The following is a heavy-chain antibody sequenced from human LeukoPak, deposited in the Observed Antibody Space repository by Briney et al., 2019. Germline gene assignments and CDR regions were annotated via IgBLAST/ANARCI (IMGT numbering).Heavy chain of an antibody. CDR2: IHYNGRT. Sequence: PSQTLSLTCTVSGGSISSGSYYWSWIRQPPVKGLEWIGHIHYNGRTNYNPSLESPATISIDMSKNQFSLNLSSVTAADTAVYYCARVRLSGVIDYWGQGTLVTVSS. D-gene: IGHD2-15*01. CDR3: ARVRLSGVIDY. V-gene: IGHV4-61*01. J-gene: IGHJ4*02. CDR1: GGSISSGSYY.